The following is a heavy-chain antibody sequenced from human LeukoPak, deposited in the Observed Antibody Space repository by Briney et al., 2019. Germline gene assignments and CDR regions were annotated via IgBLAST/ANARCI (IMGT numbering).Heavy chain of an antibody. V-gene: IGHV1-18*01. CDR3: ARETSPARFLEWVIHYYGMDV. Sequence: ASVKVSCKASGYTFTSYGISWVRPAPGQGLEWMGWISAYNGNTNYAQKLQGRVTMTTDTSTSTAYMELRSLRSDDTAVYYCARETSPARFLEWVIHYYGMDVWGQGTTVTVSS. D-gene: IGHD3-3*01. J-gene: IGHJ6*02. CDR1: GYTFTSYG. CDR2: ISAYNGNT.